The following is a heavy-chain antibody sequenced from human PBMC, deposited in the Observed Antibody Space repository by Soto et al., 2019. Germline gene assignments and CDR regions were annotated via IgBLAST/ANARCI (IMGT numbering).Heavy chain of an antibody. Sequence: QVQLVESGGGVVQPGRSLRLSCAASGFTFSSYAMHWVRQAPGKGLDWVAVISYDGSNKYYADSVKGRFTISRDNSKNTLYLKMNSLRAEDTAVYYCASKSVAGNPLHYYYGMDVWGQGTTVTVSS. CDR1: GFTFSSYA. CDR3: ASKSVAGNPLHYYYGMDV. V-gene: IGHV3-30-3*01. D-gene: IGHD6-19*01. J-gene: IGHJ6*02. CDR2: ISYDGSNK.